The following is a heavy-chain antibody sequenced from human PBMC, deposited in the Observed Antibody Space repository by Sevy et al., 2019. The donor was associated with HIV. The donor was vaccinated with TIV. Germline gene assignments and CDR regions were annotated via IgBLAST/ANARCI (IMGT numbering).Heavy chain of an antibody. CDR3: ARDLEFYDYGDYGPAFMPDY. V-gene: IGHV3-33*01. J-gene: IGHJ4*02. D-gene: IGHD4-17*01. Sequence: GGSLRLSCAASGFTFSSYGMHWVRQAPGKGLEWVAVIWFDGSNTYYADSVKGRFTISRDISKNTLHLQMNSLRAEDTAVYYCARDLEFYDYGDYGPAFMPDYWGQGTLVTVSS. CDR2: IWFDGSNT. CDR1: GFTFSSYG.